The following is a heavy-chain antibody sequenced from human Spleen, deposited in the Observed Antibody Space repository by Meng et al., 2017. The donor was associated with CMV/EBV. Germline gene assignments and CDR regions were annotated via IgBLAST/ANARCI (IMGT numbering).Heavy chain of an antibody. J-gene: IGHJ4*02. CDR3: AKSAAGRSGFEDY. CDR2: IRYDGSND. D-gene: IGHD6-19*01. CDR1: GGTFSSYT. V-gene: IGHV3-30*02. Sequence: SCKASGGTFSSYTISWVRQAPGKGLEWVAFIRYDGSNDQYADSVKGRFTISRDNSKNTVYLQMNSLRAKDTAVYYCAKSAAGRSGFEDYWGQGTAVTVSS.